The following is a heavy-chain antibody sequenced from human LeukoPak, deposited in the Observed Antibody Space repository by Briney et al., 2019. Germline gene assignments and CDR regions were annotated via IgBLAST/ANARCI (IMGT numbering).Heavy chain of an antibody. CDR1: GFTFTSYA. Sequence: GGSLRLSCAASGFTFTSYAMSWVRQAPGKGLEWVSAISGSGGSTYYADSVKGRFTISRDNSKNTLYLQMNSLRAEDTAVYYCAKQWLVQYYFDYWGQGTLVTVSS. V-gene: IGHV3-23*01. CDR3: AKQWLVQYYFDY. J-gene: IGHJ4*02. CDR2: ISGSGGST. D-gene: IGHD6-19*01.